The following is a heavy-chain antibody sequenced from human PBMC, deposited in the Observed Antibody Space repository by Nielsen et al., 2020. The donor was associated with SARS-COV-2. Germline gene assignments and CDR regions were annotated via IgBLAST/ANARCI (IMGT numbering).Heavy chain of an antibody. CDR3: ARGLDGSGTYYAMDY. CDR1: GFSFSSYA. CDR2: IYFDGSYK. D-gene: IGHD3-10*01. Sequence: GESLNISCAASGFSFSSYAMHWVRQAPGNGLEWLVLIYFDGSYKMYVDSVKGRFSISRDNARNTLYLHMTSLRSEDTAVFYCARGLDGSGTYYAMDYWGHGTLVTVSS. V-gene: IGHV3-30*04. J-gene: IGHJ4*01.